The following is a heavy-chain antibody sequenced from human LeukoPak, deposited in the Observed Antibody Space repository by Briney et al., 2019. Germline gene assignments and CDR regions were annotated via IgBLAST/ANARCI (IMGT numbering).Heavy chain of an antibody. D-gene: IGHD6-13*01. CDR3: ARPDEQQLVRDAFDI. V-gene: IGHV3-21*01. CDR1: GFTFSSYS. CDR2: ISSSSSYI. Sequence: KPGGSLRLACGVSGFTFSSYSMNWVRQAPGKGLEWVSFISSSSSYIYYADSVKGRFTISRDNSKNTLYLQMKSLRAEDTAVYYCARPDEQQLVRDAFDIWGQGTMVTVSS. J-gene: IGHJ3*02.